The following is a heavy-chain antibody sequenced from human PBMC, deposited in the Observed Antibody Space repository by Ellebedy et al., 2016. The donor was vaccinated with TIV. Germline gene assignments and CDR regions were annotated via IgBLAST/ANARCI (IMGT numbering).Heavy chain of an antibody. D-gene: IGHD3-10*01. V-gene: IGHV4-39*01. J-gene: IGHJ6*01. CDR3: ARSIQGGQAYGMDV. CDR1: GGPITNTNYY. CDR2: IHSGGST. Sequence: MPSETLSLTCGVSGGPITNTNYYWGWIRQPPGQGLEWIGSIHSGGSTYYNPSLRSRVAISLDTSKNQVSLELASVTAEDRALYFCARSIQGGQAYGMDVWGQGTTVAVSS.